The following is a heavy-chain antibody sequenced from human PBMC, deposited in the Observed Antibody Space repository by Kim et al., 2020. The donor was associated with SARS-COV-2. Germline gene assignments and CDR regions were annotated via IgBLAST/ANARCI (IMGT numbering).Heavy chain of an antibody. CDR3: AREGTSSNCCHY. D-gene: IGHD2-2*01. CDR2: INSDGSTT. CDR1: GFTFSSYS. J-gene: IGHJ4*02. V-gene: IGHV3-74*01. Sequence: GGSLRLSCAASGFTFSSYSMHWVRQAPGKGLVWVSRINSDGSTTNHADSVKGRFSISRDNAKNTLYLQMNSLRADDTAVYHCAREGTSSNCCHYWGQGTLVTVSS.